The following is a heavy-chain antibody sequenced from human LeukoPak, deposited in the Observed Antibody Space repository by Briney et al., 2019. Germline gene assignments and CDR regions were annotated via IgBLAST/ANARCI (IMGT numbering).Heavy chain of an antibody. V-gene: IGHV4-61*02. CDR3: ARSSSPNWFDP. Sequence: SETLSLTCTVSGGSISSGSYYWSWIRQPAGKGLEWIGRIYTSGSTNYNPSLKSRVTISVDTSKNQFSLKLSSVTAADTAVYYRARSSSPNWFDPWGQGTLVTVSS. D-gene: IGHD6-13*01. J-gene: IGHJ5*02. CDR2: IYTSGST. CDR1: GGSISSGSYY.